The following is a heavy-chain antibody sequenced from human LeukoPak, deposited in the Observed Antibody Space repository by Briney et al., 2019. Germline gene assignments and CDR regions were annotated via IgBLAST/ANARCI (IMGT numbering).Heavy chain of an antibody. CDR1: GGSFSGYY. CDR2: INHRGST. J-gene: IGHJ3*02. Sequence: SETLSLTCAVYGGSFSGYYWSWIRQPPGKGLEWIGEINHRGSTNYNPSLKSRVTISVDTSKNQFSLKLSSVTAADTAVYYCARGDTANAFDIWGQGTMVTVSS. D-gene: IGHD5-18*01. CDR3: ARGDTANAFDI. V-gene: IGHV4-34*01.